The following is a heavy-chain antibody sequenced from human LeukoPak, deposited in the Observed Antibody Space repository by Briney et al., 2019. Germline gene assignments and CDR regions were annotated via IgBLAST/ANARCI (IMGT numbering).Heavy chain of an antibody. Sequence: ASVKVSCKASGYTFTGYYMHWVRQAPGQGLEWMGWINPNSGGTNYAQKFQGRVTMTRDTSISTAYMELSRLRSDDTAVYYCARDLIVGATTEDYWGQGTLITVSS. CDR3: ARDLIVGATTEDY. CDR1: GYTFTGYY. V-gene: IGHV1-2*02. J-gene: IGHJ4*02. D-gene: IGHD1-26*01. CDR2: INPNSGGT.